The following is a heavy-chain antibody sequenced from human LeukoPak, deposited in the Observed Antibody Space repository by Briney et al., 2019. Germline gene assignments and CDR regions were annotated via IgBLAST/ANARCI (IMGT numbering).Heavy chain of an antibody. CDR2: ISGSGGST. CDR3: AKGNWRYFDY. V-gene: IGHV3-23*01. CDR1: GFTFSTYV. Sequence: GGSLRLSCAASGFTFSTYVMSWVRQAPRKGLEWVSAISGSGGSTYYADSAKGRFTISRDNSKNTLYLQMNSLGADDTAVYYCAKGNWRYFDYWGQGTLVTVSS. D-gene: IGHD1-1*01. J-gene: IGHJ4*02.